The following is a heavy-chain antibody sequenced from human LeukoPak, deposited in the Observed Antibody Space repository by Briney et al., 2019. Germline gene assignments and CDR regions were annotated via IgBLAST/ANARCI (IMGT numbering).Heavy chain of an antibody. CDR3: ARGTIFGVVAYANWFDP. CDR2: INPSGGST. CDR1: GYTFTSYY. Sequence: ASVKVSCKASGYTFTSYYMYWVRQAPGQGLEWMGIINPSGGSTSYAQKFQGRVTMTRDMSTSTVYMELSSLRSEDTAVYYCARGTIFGVVAYANWFDPWGQGTLVTVSS. J-gene: IGHJ5*02. V-gene: IGHV1-46*01. D-gene: IGHD3-3*01.